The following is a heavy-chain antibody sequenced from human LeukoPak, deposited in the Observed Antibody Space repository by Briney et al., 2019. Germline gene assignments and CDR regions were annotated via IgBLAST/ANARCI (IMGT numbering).Heavy chain of an antibody. V-gene: IGHV1-3*01. CDR2: INAGNGNT. D-gene: IGHD6-13*01. CDR1: GYTFTSYA. Sequence: ASVKVSCKASGYTFTSYAMHWVRQAPGQRLEWMGWINAGNGNTKYSQKFQGRVTITRDTSAGTAYMELSSLRSEDTAVYYCARVPLGGGSSWYWFDPWGQGTLVTVSS. CDR3: ARVPLGGGSSWYWFDP. J-gene: IGHJ5*02.